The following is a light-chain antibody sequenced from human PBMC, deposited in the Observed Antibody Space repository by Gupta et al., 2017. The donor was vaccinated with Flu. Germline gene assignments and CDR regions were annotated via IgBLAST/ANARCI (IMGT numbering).Light chain of an antibody. J-gene: IGKJ5*01. CDR2: GAS. CDR3: HQYGSSLIT. Sequence: ERATLACRASQSVNTGSVAWYQQIPGQAPRLLIYGASTTATGIPDRFSGSGSGTDFTLTISRLEPEDFAVYYCHQYGSSLITFGQGTRLEIK. V-gene: IGKV3-20*01. CDR1: QSVNTGS.